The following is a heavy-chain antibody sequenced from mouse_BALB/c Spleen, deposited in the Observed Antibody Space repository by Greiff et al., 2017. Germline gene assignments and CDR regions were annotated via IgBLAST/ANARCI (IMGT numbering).Heavy chain of an antibody. Sequence: DVKLVESGGGLVKPGGSLKLSCAASGFTFSSYAMSWVRQTPEKRLEWVASISSGGSTYYPDSVKGRFTISRDNARNILYLQMSSLRSEDTAMYYCARDGYYGFYAMDYWGQGTSVTVSS. D-gene: IGHD2-3*01. V-gene: IGHV5-6-5*01. CDR3: ARDGYYGFYAMDY. J-gene: IGHJ4*01. CDR2: ISSGGST. CDR1: GFTFSSYA.